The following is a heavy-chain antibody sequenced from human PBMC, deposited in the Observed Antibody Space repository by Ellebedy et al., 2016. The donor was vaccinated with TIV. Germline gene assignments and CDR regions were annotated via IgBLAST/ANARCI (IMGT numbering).Heavy chain of an antibody. V-gene: IGHV1-69*13. CDR1: GGTFSSYA. Sequence: SVKVSCXASGGTFSSYAISWVRQAPGQGLEWMGGIIPIFGTANYAQKFQGRVTITADESTSTAYMELSSLRSEDTAVYYCATITIFGVVRYYFDYWGQGTLVTVSS. D-gene: IGHD3-3*01. CDR2: IIPIFGTA. CDR3: ATITIFGVVRYYFDY. J-gene: IGHJ4*02.